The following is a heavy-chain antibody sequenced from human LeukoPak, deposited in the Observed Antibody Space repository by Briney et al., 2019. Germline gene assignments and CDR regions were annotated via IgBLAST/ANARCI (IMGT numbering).Heavy chain of an antibody. CDR1: GGSFSGYY. CDR3: ARVRPYNWNSPFDY. D-gene: IGHD1-1*01. V-gene: IGHV4-34*01. CDR2: INHSGST. Sequence: TSETLSLTCAVYGGSFSGYYWSWIRQPPGKGLEWIGEINHSGSTNYNPSLKSRVTISVDTSKNQFSLKLSSVTAADTAVYYCARVRPYNWNSPFDYWGQGTLVTVSS. J-gene: IGHJ4*02.